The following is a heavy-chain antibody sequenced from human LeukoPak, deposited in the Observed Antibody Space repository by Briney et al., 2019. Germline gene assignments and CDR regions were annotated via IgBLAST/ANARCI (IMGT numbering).Heavy chain of an antibody. V-gene: IGHV4-38-2*01. Sequence: SETLSLTCAVSGYSISSGYYWGWIRQPPGKGLEWIGSIYHSGSTYYNPSLKSRVTISVDTSKNQFSLKLSSVTAADTAVYYCASSFGNYALDYWGQGTLVTVSS. CDR1: GYSISSGYY. D-gene: IGHD3-10*01. CDR3: ASSFGNYALDY. CDR2: IYHSGST. J-gene: IGHJ4*02.